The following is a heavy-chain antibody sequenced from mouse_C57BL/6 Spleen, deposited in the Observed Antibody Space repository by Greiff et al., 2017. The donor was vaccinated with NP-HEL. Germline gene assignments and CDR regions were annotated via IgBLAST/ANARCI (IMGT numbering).Heavy chain of an antibody. D-gene: IGHD1-1*01. CDR2: IDPENGDT. V-gene: IGHV14-4*01. CDR1: GFNIKDDY. J-gene: IGHJ3*01. Sequence: VQLQQSGAELVRPGASVKLSCTASGFNIKDDYMHWVKQRPEQGLEWIGWIDPENGDTEYASKFQGKATITADTSSNTAYLQLSSLTSEDTAVYDCTTSYGSSPLAYWGQGTLVTVSA. CDR3: TTSYGSSPLAY.